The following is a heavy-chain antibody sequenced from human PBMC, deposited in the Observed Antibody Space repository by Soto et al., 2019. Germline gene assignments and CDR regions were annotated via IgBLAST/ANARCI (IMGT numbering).Heavy chain of an antibody. CDR1: GFTFSNAW. CDR3: TTELLGVFPHLVDY. J-gene: IGHJ4*02. Sequence: GGSLRLSCAASGFTFSNAWMNWVRQAPGKGLEWVGRIKSKTDGGTTDYAAPVKGRFTISRDDSKNTLYLQMNSLKTEDTAVYYCTTELLGVFPHLVDYWGQGTLVTVSS. CDR2: IKSKTDGGTT. D-gene: IGHD2-21*02. V-gene: IGHV3-15*07.